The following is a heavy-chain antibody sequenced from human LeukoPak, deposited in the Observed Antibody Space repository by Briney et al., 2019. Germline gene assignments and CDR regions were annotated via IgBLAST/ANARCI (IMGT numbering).Heavy chain of an antibody. J-gene: IGHJ5*02. CDR3: ARRLGSGLGLIDP. CDR1: GGSISSGDYY. CDR2: IYYSGGT. Sequence: PSETLSLTCTVSGGSISSGDYYWSWIRQPPGKGLEWIGYIYYSGGTYYNPSLKSRITISVDTSKNQFSLKLSSVTAADTAVYYCARRLGSGLGLIDPWGQGTLVTVSS. D-gene: IGHD1-7*01. V-gene: IGHV4-30-4*01.